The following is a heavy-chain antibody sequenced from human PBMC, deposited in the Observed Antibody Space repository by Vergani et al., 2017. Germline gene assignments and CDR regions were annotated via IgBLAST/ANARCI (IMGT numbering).Heavy chain of an antibody. CDR1: GFTFSSYG. D-gene: IGHD6-6*01. J-gene: IGHJ4*02. CDR2: ISYDGSNK. V-gene: IGHV3-30*18. CDR3: AKVPARYSSSGXFDY. Sequence: QVQLVESGGGVVQPGRSLRLSCAASGFTFSSYGMHWVRQAPGKGLEWVAVISYDGSNKYYADSVKGRFTISRDNSKNTLYLQMNSLRAEDTAVYYCAKVPARYSSSGXFDYWGQGTLVTVSS.